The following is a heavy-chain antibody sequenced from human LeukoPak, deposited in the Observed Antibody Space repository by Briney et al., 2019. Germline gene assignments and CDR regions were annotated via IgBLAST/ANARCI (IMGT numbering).Heavy chain of an antibody. J-gene: IGHJ5*02. CDR3: ARTNYYGSGSYYPDL. D-gene: IGHD3-10*01. V-gene: IGHV4-59*08. Sequence: SETLSLTCAVYGGSFSGYYWSWIRQPPGKGLEWIGFIYHSGSTDYNPSLKSRGTISVDTSKNQFSLKLSSVTAADTAVYYCARTNYYGSGSYYPDLWGQGTLVTVSS. CDR1: GGSFSGYY. CDR2: IYHSGST.